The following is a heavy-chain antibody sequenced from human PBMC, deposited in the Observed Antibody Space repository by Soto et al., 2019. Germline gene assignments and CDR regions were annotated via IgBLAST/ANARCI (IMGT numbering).Heavy chain of an antibody. D-gene: IGHD3-9*01. CDR1: GASISSESYH. CDR3: ARHIAHYDILTGSNDY. CDR2: IYHTGST. Sequence: QLQVQESGPGQVKPSETLSLTCSVSGASISSESYHWGWIRQPPGKGLEWIGSIYHTGSTYYNPSLMRRAPIFVDTSKHQLSLDLRSVTAADTAVYYCARHIAHYDILTGSNDYWGQGTLVTVSS. V-gene: IGHV4-39*01. J-gene: IGHJ4*02.